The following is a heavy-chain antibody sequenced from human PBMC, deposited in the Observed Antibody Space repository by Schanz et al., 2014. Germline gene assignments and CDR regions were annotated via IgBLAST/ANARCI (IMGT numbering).Heavy chain of an antibody. D-gene: IGHD3-10*01. CDR2: ISSAGTTT. CDR3: AKGRFGELSAFDI. CDR1: GFIFSDYY. V-gene: IGHV3-11*01. J-gene: IGHJ3*02. Sequence: QVQLVESGGGLVKPGGSLRLSCAASGFIFSDYYMAWIRQAPGKGPEYVSYISSAGTTTYHSDSVKGRFTISRDSAENSLYLQMNSLRAEDTAVYYCAKGRFGELSAFDIWGQGTMVTVSS.